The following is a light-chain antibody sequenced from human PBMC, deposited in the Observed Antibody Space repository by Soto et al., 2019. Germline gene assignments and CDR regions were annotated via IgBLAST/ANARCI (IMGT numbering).Light chain of an antibody. Sequence: QSVLTQPPSASGAPGQKDTISRTGSSSNIGAGFGVHWYQQLPGAAPKLLISGNPNRPSGVPDRFSASKSGTSASLAITGLQAEDEADYYCQSYDSSLSGFVFGIGTKVTVL. CDR1: SSNIGAGFG. CDR2: GNP. CDR3: QSYDSSLSGFV. V-gene: IGLV1-40*01. J-gene: IGLJ1*01.